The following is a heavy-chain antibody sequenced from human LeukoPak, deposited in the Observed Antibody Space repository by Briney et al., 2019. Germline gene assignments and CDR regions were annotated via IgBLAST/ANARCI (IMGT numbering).Heavy chain of an antibody. V-gene: IGHV4-59*12. Sequence: PWETLSLTCTVSGGSINSYYWSWIRLPPGKGLEWIGYIYHSGSTYYNPSLKSRVTISVDRSKNQFSLKLRSVTAADTAVYYCARGLFTTVTTPNNWFDPWGQGTLVTVSS. J-gene: IGHJ5*02. CDR1: GGSINSYY. CDR2: IYHSGST. D-gene: IGHD4-17*01. CDR3: ARGLFTTVTTPNNWFDP.